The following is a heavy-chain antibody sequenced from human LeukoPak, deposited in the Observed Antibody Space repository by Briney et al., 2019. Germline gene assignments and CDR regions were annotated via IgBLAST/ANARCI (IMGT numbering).Heavy chain of an antibody. CDR1: GFIFSSYA. CDR3: ANVFYYGMEV. D-gene: IGHD5/OR15-5a*01. J-gene: IGHJ6*02. V-gene: IGHV3-7*01. CDR2: IKQDGSEK. Sequence: GGSLRLSCAASGFIFSSYAMSWVRQAPGKGLEWVANIKQDGSEKYYVDSVKGRFTISRDNVKNSLYLQMNSLRAEDTAVYYCANVFYYGMEVWGQGTTVTVSS.